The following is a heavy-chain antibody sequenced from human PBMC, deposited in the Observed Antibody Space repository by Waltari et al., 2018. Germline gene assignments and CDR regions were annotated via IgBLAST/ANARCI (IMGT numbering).Heavy chain of an antibody. J-gene: IGHJ4*02. CDR2: IGSGSET. Sequence: EVQLLVSGGGLIQPGGSLRLCCAASGFVFSTNAMSWVRQSPGKGLEWVSGIGSGSETHYTDSVKGRFTISRDNSKSSLYLQMNSLRAEDTAVYYCAKDLYWWTAADYWGQGILVTVSS. V-gene: IGHV3-23*01. CDR3: AKDLYWWTAADY. D-gene: IGHD6-13*01. CDR1: GFVFSTNA.